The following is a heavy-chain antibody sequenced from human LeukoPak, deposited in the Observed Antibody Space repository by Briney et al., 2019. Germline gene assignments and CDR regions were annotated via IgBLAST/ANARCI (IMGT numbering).Heavy chain of an antibody. D-gene: IGHD2-15*01. CDR3: AKREGYGRDDY. Sequence: GGSLRLSCAASGFTFSNYAMSWVRQAPGKGLEWVSGISGSGDSTYYADSVKGQFTISRDNRENTLYLQMKSLRAEDTAIYYCAKREGYGRDDYWGQGILVAVSS. CDR1: GFTFSNYA. V-gene: IGHV3-23*01. J-gene: IGHJ4*02. CDR2: ISGSGDST.